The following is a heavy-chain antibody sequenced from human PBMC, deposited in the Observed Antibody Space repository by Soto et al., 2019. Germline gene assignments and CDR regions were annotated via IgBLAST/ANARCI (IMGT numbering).Heavy chain of an antibody. Sequence: SQTLSLPCAISGDSVSSNSAAWNWIRQSPSRGLEWLGRTYYRSKWYNDYAVSVKSRITINPDTSKNQFSLQLNSVTPEDTAVYYCARSSIAYYDILTGRYYFDYWGQGTLVTVAS. CDR2: TYYRSKWYN. J-gene: IGHJ4*02. CDR3: ARSSIAYYDILTGRYYFDY. V-gene: IGHV6-1*01. CDR1: GDSVSSNSAA. D-gene: IGHD3-9*01.